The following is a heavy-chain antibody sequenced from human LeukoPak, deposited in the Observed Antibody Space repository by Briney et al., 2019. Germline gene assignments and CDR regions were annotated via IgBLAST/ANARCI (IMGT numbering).Heavy chain of an antibody. J-gene: IGHJ4*02. D-gene: IGHD3-22*01. V-gene: IGHV4-39*01. CDR2: IYYSGST. Sequence: SETLSLTCTVSGGSISSGSHYWGWIRQPPGKGLEWIGNIYYSGSTTYNPSLKSRVTISVDTSENQFSLNLSSVTAADTAEYYCARRVAGSAYRDYWGQGTLVSVSS. CDR1: GGSISSGSHY. CDR3: ARRVAGSAYRDY.